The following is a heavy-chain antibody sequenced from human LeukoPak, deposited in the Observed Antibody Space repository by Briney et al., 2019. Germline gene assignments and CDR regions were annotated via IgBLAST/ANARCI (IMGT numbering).Heavy chain of an antibody. CDR1: GGSISSGSYY. CDR3: ARAPTIVVVPAARRYYMDV. Sequence: SQTLSLTCTVSGGSISSGSYYWSWIRQPAGKGLEWIGRIYTSGSTNYNPSLKSRVTISVDTSKNQFSLKLSSVTAADTAVYYCARAPTIVVVPAARRYYMDVWGKGTTVTVSS. D-gene: IGHD2-2*01. V-gene: IGHV4-61*02. CDR2: IYTSGST. J-gene: IGHJ6*03.